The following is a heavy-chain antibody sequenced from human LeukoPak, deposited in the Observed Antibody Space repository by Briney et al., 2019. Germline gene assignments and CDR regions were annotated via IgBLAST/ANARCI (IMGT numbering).Heavy chain of an antibody. V-gene: IGHV3-9*01. CDR2: ISWNSGSI. CDR3: AKDGMVRGVILRYNWFDP. CDR1: GFTFSSYA. J-gene: IGHJ5*02. Sequence: GGSLRLSCAASGFTFSSYAMHWVRQAPGKGLEWVSGISWNSGSIGYADSVKGRFTISRDNAKNSLYLQMNSLRAEDTALFYCAKDGMVRGVILRYNWFDPWGQGTLVTVSS. D-gene: IGHD3-10*01.